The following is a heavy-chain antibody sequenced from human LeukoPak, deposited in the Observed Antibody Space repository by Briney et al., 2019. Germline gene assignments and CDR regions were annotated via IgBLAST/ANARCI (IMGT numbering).Heavy chain of an antibody. J-gene: IGHJ4*02. CDR2: INHSGST. CDR3: ARVCYDYVWGSYRTGDYFDY. V-gene: IGHV4-34*01. Sequence: PSETLSLTRAVYGGSFSGYYWSWIRQPPGKGLEWIGEINHSGSTNYNPSLKSRVTISVDTSKNQFSLKLSSVTVADTAVYYCARVCYDYVWGSYRTGDYFDYWGQGTLVTVSS. D-gene: IGHD3-16*02. CDR1: GGSFSGYY.